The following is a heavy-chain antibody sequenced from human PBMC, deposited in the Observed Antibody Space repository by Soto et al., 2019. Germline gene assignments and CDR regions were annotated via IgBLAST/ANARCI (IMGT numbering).Heavy chain of an antibody. CDR2: INQEGSER. CDR3: VCGGNFFVY. D-gene: IGHD3-16*01. V-gene: IGHV3-7*01. CDR1: GFTFSTYW. J-gene: IGHJ4*02. Sequence: EVQLVESGGGLVQPGGSLRLPCAASGFTFSTYWMTWVRQPPGKGREWVASINQEGSERYYVDSVRGRVTISRDNVKNSLSLQMNSLRAEDTAVYYCVCGGNFFVYWGQGPLVTVSP.